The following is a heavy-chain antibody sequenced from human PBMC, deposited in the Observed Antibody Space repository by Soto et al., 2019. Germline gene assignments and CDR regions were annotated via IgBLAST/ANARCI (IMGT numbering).Heavy chain of an antibody. CDR1: GYSVRSYS. D-gene: IGHD3-10*01. CDR3: ARTIIVSGHDY. CDR2: INGGSGNT. Sequence: ASVTVSCEAAGYSVRSYSLHRGRQAPGQRLEWMGWINGGSGNTQYPQNFQGRVTITRDTSASTVYMDLTSLKSEATDFYLYARTIIVSGHDYRG. J-gene: IGHJ4*01. V-gene: IGHV1-3*01.